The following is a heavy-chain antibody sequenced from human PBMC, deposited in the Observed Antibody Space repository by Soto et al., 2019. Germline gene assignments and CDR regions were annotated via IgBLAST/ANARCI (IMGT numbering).Heavy chain of an antibody. CDR2: IYYSGST. V-gene: IGHV4-59*01. D-gene: IGHD2-2*01. Sequence: SETLSLTCTVSGGSISSYYWSWIRQPPGKGLEWIGYIYYSGSTNYNPSLKSRVTISVDTSKNQFSLKLSSVTAADTAVYYCARDRYCSSTSCNYYYGMDVWGQGTTVTVSS. CDR3: ARDRYCSSTSCNYYYGMDV. CDR1: GGSISSYY. J-gene: IGHJ6*02.